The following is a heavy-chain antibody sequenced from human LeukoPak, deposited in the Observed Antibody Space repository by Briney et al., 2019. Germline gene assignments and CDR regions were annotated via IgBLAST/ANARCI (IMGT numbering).Heavy chain of an antibody. D-gene: IGHD3-10*01. CDR2: IYYSGST. Sequence: KPSETLSLTCTVSGGSISSGGYYWSWIRQHPGKGLEWIGYIYYSGSTYYNPSLKSRVTTSVDTSKNQFSLKLSSVTAADTAVYYCARAPHYGSGSYLGQPFDYWGQGTLVTVSS. CDR1: GGSISSGGYY. V-gene: IGHV4-31*03. CDR3: ARAPHYGSGSYLGQPFDY. J-gene: IGHJ4*02.